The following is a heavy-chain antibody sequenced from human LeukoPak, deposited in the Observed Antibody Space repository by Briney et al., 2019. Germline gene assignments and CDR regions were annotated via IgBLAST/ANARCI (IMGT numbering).Heavy chain of an antibody. D-gene: IGHD4-17*01. CDR1: GGSISSGGYY. V-gene: IGHV4-31*03. J-gene: IGHJ4*02. CDR2: IFYSGTT. Sequence: SETLSLTCTVSGGSISSGGYYWSWIRQHPGKGLEFIGYIFYSGTTYYNPSLKSRVSISLGTSLNQFSLKVISVTAADTAVYYCARYGAPFDSWGQGTLVTVS. CDR3: ARYGAPFDS.